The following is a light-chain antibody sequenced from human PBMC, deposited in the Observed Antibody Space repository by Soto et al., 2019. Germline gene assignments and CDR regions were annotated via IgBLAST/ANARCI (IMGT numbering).Light chain of an antibody. Sequence: QSVLTQPPSVSAAPGQTVTISCSGSSSNIGNNYVSWYQQLPGTAPKLLIYDNYKRPSGIPDRFSGAKSGTSATLGITGLQTGDEADYHCGTWDFSLSAGVFGGGTKVTV. J-gene: IGLJ3*02. CDR3: GTWDFSLSAGV. CDR2: DNY. V-gene: IGLV1-51*01. CDR1: SSNIGNNY.